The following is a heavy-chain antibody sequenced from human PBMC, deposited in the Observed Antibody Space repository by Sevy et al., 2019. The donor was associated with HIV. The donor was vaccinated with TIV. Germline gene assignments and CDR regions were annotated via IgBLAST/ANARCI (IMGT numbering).Heavy chain of an antibody. CDR1: GFTFSSYE. CDR3: AREKTILEGRYGMDV. Sequence: GGSLRLSCVASGFTFSSYEMNWVRQAPGKGLEWVSHISNSGSIIYYEDSVKGRFTISRDNAKNSLDLQMNSLRAEDAAVYYCAREKTILEGRYGMDVWGQGTTVTVSS. CDR2: ISNSGSII. J-gene: IGHJ6*02. V-gene: IGHV3-48*03. D-gene: IGHD3-3*01.